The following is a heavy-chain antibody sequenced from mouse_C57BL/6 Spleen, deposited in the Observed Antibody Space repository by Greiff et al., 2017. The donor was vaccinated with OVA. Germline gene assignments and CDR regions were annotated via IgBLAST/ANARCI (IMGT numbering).Heavy chain of an antibody. Sequence: VQLQQSGPVLVKPGASVKMSCKASGYTFTDYYMNWVKQSHGKSLEWIGVINPYNGGTSYNQKFKGKATLTVDKSSSTAYMELNSLTSEDYAVYYCAGGTGGYFDVWGTGTTVTVSS. CDR3: AGGTGGYFDV. CDR1: GYTFTDYY. V-gene: IGHV1-19*01. D-gene: IGHD3-3*01. CDR2: INPYNGGT. J-gene: IGHJ1*03.